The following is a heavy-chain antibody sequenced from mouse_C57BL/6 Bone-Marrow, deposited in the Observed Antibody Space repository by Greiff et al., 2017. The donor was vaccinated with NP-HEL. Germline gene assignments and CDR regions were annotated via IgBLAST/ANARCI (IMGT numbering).Heavy chain of an antibody. CDR2: IYPGSGST. CDR3: ARWSGIAY. V-gene: IGHV1-55*01. J-gene: IGHJ3*01. Sequence: VQLQQSGAELVKPGASVKMSCKASGFPFPSHWGTRVEPGPGPGLEWVGDIYPGSGSTNYNEKVKSKATLTVDTSSSTAYMQLSSLTSEDSAVYYCARWSGIAYWGQGTLVTVSA. CDR1: GFPFPSHW.